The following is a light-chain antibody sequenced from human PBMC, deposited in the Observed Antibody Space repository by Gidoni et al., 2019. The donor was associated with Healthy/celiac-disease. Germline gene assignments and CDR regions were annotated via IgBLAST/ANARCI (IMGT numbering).Light chain of an antibody. CDR2: QDS. Sequence: SYELTQPPSLSFSPGQTASIPCSGDKLGDKYACWYQQKPGQSPVLVIYQDSKRPSGIPERFSGSNSGNTATLNISGTQAMDEADYYCQAWDSSTLVFGGGTKLTVL. CDR1: KLGDKY. J-gene: IGLJ2*01. V-gene: IGLV3-1*01. CDR3: QAWDSSTLV.